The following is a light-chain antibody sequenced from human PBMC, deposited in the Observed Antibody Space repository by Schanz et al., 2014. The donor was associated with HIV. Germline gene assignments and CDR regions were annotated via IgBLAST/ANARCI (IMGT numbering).Light chain of an antibody. V-gene: IGLV1-44*01. J-gene: IGLJ3*02. CDR1: SSSFRTNA. Sequence: QSVLTQPPSASGTPGQKVTISCSGSSSSFRTNAVAWHPHLPGTAPKLLLYNSYHRPSGVPDRFSGSTSGTSASLVISGLQSEDEADYYCAAWDDSLNGWVFGGGTKLTVL. CDR3: AAWDDSLNGWV. CDR2: NSY.